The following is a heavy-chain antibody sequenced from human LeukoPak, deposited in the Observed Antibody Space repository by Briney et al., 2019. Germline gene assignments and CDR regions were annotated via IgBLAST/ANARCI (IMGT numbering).Heavy chain of an antibody. Sequence: GGSLRLSCAASGFTVSSNYMSWVRQAPGKGLEWVGRIRSKANSYATAYAASVKGRFTISRDDSKNTAYLQMNSLKTEDTAVYYCTRHGRGIVGATSWFDPWGQGTLVTVSS. CDR1: GFTVSSNY. CDR2: IRSKANSYAT. CDR3: TRHGRGIVGATSWFDP. D-gene: IGHD1-26*01. V-gene: IGHV3-73*01. J-gene: IGHJ5*02.